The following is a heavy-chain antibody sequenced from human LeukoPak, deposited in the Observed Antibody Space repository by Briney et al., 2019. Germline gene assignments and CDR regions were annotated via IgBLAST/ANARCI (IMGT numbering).Heavy chain of an antibody. Sequence: PVASVKVSCKASGGTFSSYAISWVRQAPRQGLEWMGGIIPIFGTANCAQKFQGRVTITTDESTSTAYMELSSLRSEDTAVYYCARDRVMGGFDYWGQGTLVTVSS. D-gene: IGHD2-8*01. CDR1: GGTFSSYA. CDR2: IIPIFGTA. V-gene: IGHV1-69*05. J-gene: IGHJ4*02. CDR3: ARDRVMGGFDY.